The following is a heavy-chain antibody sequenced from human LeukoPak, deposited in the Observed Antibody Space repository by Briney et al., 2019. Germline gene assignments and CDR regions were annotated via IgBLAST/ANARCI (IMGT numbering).Heavy chain of an antibody. CDR1: GFTFSSYG. CDR3: ARDRSSVDALDI. CDR2: ISYDGSNK. V-gene: IGHV3-30*03. J-gene: IGHJ3*02. Sequence: AGGSLRLSCAASGFTFSSYGMHWVRQAPGKGLEWVAVISYDGSNKYYADSVKGRFTISRDNSKNTLYLQMNSLRAEDTAVYYCARDRSSVDALDIWGQGTMVTVSS. D-gene: IGHD2-15*01.